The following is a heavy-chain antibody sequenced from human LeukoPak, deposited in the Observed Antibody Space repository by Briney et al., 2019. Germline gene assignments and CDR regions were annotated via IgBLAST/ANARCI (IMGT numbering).Heavy chain of an antibody. CDR2: IVVGSGNT. D-gene: IGHD3-16*01. CDR1: GGTFTSSA. V-gene: IGHV1-58*01. J-gene: IGHJ4*02. CDR3: AAALLGELTGYDY. Sequence: GASVKVSCKASGGTFTSSAVQWVRQARGQRLEWIGWIVVGSGNTNYAQKFQERVTITRDMSTSTAYMELSSLRSEDTAVYYCAAALLGELTGYDYWGQGTLVTVSS.